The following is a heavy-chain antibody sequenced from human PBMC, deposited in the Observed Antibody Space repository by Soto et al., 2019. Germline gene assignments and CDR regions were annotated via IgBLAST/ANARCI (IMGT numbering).Heavy chain of an antibody. CDR1: GFTFSSYA. V-gene: IGHV3-33*08. CDR2: IWYDGSNK. D-gene: IGHD6-6*01. CDR3: AREGQLALAFDY. J-gene: IGHJ4*02. Sequence: GGSLRLSCAASGFTFSSYAMHWVRQAPGKGLEWVAVIWYDGSNKYYADSVKGRFTISRDNSKNTLYLQMNSLRAEDTAVYYCAREGQLALAFDYWGQGTLVTVSS.